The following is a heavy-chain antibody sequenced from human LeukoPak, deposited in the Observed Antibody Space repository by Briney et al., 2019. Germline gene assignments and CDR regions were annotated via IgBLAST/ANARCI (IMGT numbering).Heavy chain of an antibody. V-gene: IGHV1-2*02. CDR2: INPNSGGT. J-gene: IGHJ5*02. Sequence: ASVKVSRKASGYTFTGYYMHWVRQAPGQGLEWMGWINPNSGGTNYAQKLQGRVTMSRDTSFSTAYMELSRLRYDDTAVYYCARVGYSGYDFGWFDPWGQGTLVTVSS. D-gene: IGHD5-12*01. CDR3: ARVGYSGYDFGWFDP. CDR1: GYTFTGYY.